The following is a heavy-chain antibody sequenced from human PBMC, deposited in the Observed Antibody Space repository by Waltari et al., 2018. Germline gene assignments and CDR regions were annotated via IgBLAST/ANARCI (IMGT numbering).Heavy chain of an antibody. CDR2: ITPIEGVP. Sequence: QVQLVQSGAEMKKPGSSVKVSCKASGGTFTSSVIIWVRQAPGEGLYWMGGITPIEGVPNYAQNLQGRVTITADESTRTAYMELRNLRYEDTAVYYCARLAGSSWFDPWGQGTLVTVSS. CDR3: ARLAGSSWFDP. CDR1: GGTFTSSV. V-gene: IGHV1-69*12. J-gene: IGHJ5*02.